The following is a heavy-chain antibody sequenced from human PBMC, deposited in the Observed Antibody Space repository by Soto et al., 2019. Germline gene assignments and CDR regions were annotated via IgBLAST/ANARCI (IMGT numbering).Heavy chain of an antibody. V-gene: IGHV3-53*01. CDR3: ATWHLREHAYHS. CDR2: VYDLDGT. D-gene: IGHD5-12*01. CDR1: GLTVSGKKY. J-gene: IGHJ3*02. Sequence: DVQLVESGGGLIQPGGSLRLSCVASGLTVSGKKYMAWVRQAPGKGPEWVSGVYDLDGTYYADSVRGRFTTSIDSSRTTVYAQMRYLRPEDTALYFCATWHLREHAYHSWGQGTMVTVSS.